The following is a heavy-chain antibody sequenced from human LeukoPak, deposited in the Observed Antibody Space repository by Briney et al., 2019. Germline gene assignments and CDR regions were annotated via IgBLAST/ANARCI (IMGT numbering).Heavy chain of an antibody. V-gene: IGHV5-51*01. CDR3: ARHTATAVDYMDV. J-gene: IGHJ6*03. CDR1: GYSFTSYW. CDR2: IYPGDSDT. Sequence: GESLKISCKGSGYSFTSYWIGWVRQMPGKGLEWMGIIYPGDSDTRYSPSFQGQVTISADKSIGTAYLQWSSLRASDTAIYYCARHTATAVDYMDVWDKGTTVTVSS. D-gene: IGHD2-21*02.